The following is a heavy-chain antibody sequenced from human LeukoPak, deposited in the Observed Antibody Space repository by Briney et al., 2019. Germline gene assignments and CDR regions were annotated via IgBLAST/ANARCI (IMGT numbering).Heavy chain of an antibody. Sequence: PGGSLKLSCAASGFTFSSYWMNWVRQAPGKGLEWVANIKQGGSEKYYVHSVKGRFTVSRDNAKSSLYLQMNSLRAEDTAVYYCVRAMDVWGQGTTVTVSS. CDR3: VRAMDV. J-gene: IGHJ6*02. V-gene: IGHV3-7*01. CDR1: GFTFSSYW. CDR2: IKQGGSEK.